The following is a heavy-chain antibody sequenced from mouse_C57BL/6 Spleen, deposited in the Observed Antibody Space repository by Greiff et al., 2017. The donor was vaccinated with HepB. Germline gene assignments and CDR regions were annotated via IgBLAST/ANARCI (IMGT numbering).Heavy chain of an antibody. Sequence: QVQLQQPGAELVMPGASVKLSCKASGYTFTSYWMHWVKQRPGQGLEWIGEIDPSDSYTNYNQKFKGKSTLTVDKSSSTAYMQLSSLTSEDSAVYYCARSRGTPYAMDYWGQGTSVTVSS. CDR3: ARSRGTPYAMDY. J-gene: IGHJ4*01. D-gene: IGHD3-3*01. V-gene: IGHV1-69*01. CDR2: IDPSDSYT. CDR1: GYTFTSYW.